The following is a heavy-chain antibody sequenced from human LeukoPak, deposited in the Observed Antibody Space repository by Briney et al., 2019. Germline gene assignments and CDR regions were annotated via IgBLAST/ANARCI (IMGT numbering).Heavy chain of an antibody. J-gene: IGHJ6*02. CDR1: GSTFSSYA. D-gene: IGHD3-3*02. CDR3: ARPLGEYYYYYGMDV. Sequence: GGSLRLSCAASGSTFSSYAMHWVRQAPGKGLEWVAVISYDGSNKYYADSVKGRFTISRDNSKNTLYLQMNSLRAEDTAVYYCARPLGEYYYYYGMDVWGQGTTVTVSS. V-gene: IGHV3-30-3*01. CDR2: ISYDGSNK.